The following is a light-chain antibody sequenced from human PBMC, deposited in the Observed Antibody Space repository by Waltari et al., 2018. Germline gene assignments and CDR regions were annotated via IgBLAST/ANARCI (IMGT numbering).Light chain of an antibody. CDR2: KAS. CDR1: QSISDW. CDR3: QPYNSYSIM. V-gene: IGKV1-5*03. J-gene: IGKJ5*01. Sequence: DIQMTQSTSTLSASVGDRVTITCRASQSISDWLAWYQQNPGKAPKLLFYKASSLESGVPSRFSGSGSGTEFTLTISSLQPDDFATYYCQPYNSYSIMFGQGTRLEIK.